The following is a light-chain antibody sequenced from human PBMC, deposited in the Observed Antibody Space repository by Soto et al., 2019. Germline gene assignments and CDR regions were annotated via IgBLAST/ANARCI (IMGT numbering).Light chain of an antibody. Sequence: EIVLTQSPGTLSLSPGERATLSCRASQSISSSYLAWYQQKPGQDRRLLFYGASSRATGITDRFSGSGSGTDFTLTISRLEPEDFAVYYCQQYGSSRFTFGPGTKVDIK. CDR3: QQYGSSRFT. V-gene: IGKV3-20*01. J-gene: IGKJ3*01. CDR2: GAS. CDR1: QSISSSY.